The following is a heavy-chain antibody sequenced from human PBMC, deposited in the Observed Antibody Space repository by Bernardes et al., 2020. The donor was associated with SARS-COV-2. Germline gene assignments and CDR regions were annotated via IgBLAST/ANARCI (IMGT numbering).Heavy chain of an antibody. CDR2: ISGSGGST. D-gene: IGHD3-3*01. CDR1: GFTFSSYA. V-gene: IGHV3-23*01. CDR3: SASNYDFWSGPFNP. J-gene: IGHJ5*02. Sequence: SLRLSFAASGFTFSSYAMSWVRQAPGKGLEWVSAISGSGGSTYYADSVKGRFTISRDNSKNTLYLQMNSLRAEDTAVYYCSASNYDFWSGPFNPWGQGTLVTVSS.